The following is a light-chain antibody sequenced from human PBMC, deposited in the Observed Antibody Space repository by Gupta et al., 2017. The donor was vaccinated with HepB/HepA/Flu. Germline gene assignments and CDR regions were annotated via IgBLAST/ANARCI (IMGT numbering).Light chain of an antibody. CDR2: LGS. CDR3: MQALQTPCS. J-gene: IGKJ2*04. Sequence: DIGWTQFPLSLPFTPGERASISCRSSQSLLHSNGYNYLDWYLQKPGQSPQLLIYLGSNRASGVPDRFSGSGSGTDFTLKISRVEAEDVGVYYCMQALQTPCSFGQGTKLEIK. CDR1: QSLLHSNGYNY. V-gene: IGKV2-28*01.